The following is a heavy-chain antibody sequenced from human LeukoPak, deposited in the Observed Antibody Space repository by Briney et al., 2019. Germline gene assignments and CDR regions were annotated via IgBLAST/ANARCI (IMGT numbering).Heavy chain of an antibody. V-gene: IGHV4-59*01. CDR2: VFYSGIT. CDR1: RGSISGYY. Sequence: PSETLSLTCSVSRGSISGYYWSWIRQSPGKGLEWIGNVFYSGITNYNPSLESRVTISVDTSNNHFSLSLTSVTAADTAMYYCARVSRYIYYFYMDVWGKGTTVTVSS. CDR3: ARVSRYIYYFYMDV. D-gene: IGHD2-15*01. J-gene: IGHJ6*03.